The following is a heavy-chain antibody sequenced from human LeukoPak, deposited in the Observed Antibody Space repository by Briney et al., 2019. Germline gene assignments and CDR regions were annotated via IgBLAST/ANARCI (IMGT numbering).Heavy chain of an antibody. D-gene: IGHD3-22*01. J-gene: IGHJ4*02. CDR1: GGSISTYY. CDR2: IYHSGST. CDR3: ASGYYDSSGYYQADY. V-gene: IGHV4-59*01. Sequence: SETLSLACTVSGGSISTYYWCWIRQPPAKGLEWIGYIYHSGSTNYNPSLKSRVTISVDTSQNQFSLKLSSVTAADTAVYYCASGYYDSSGYYQADYWGQGTLVTVSS.